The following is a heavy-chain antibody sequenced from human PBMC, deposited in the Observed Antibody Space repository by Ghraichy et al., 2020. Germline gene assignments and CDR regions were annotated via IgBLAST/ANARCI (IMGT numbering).Heavy chain of an antibody. V-gene: IGHV1-18*01. CDR2: ISAYNGNT. D-gene: IGHD3-10*01. J-gene: IGHJ6*02. CDR1: GYTFTSYG. CDR3: AIDLGGSGSYYNYYYYYGMDV. Sequence: ASVKVSCKASGYTFTSYGISWVRQAPGQGLEWMGWISAYNGNTNYAQKLQGRVTMTTDTSTSTAYMELRSLRSDDTAVYYCAIDLGGSGSYYNYYYYYGMDVWGQGTTVTVSS.